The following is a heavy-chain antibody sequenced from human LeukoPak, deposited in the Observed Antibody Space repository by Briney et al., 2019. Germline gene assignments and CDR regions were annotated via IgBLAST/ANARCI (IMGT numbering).Heavy chain of an antibody. V-gene: IGHV3-11*01. Sequence: GGSLRLSCAASGFTFSDYYMSWIRQAPGKGLEWVSYISSSGSTIYYADSVKGRLTISRDNAKNSLYLQMNSLRAEDTAVYYCARVDDSSGYYSSFLDYWGQGTLVTVSS. CDR1: GFTFSDYY. CDR2: ISSSGSTI. D-gene: IGHD3-22*01. CDR3: ARVDDSSGYYSSFLDY. J-gene: IGHJ4*02.